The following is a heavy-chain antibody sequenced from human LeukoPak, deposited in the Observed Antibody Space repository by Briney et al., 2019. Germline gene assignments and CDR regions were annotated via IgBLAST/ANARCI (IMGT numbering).Heavy chain of an antibody. J-gene: IGHJ4*02. D-gene: IGHD5-18*01. CDR3: ARDLPYTAMVSDY. Sequence: GGSLRLSCAASGFTFSDYYMSWVRQAPGKGLEGVSYISSSGTTIYYVDSVKGRFTISRDNVKNSLYLQMNSLRAEDTAVYYCARDLPYTAMVSDYWGQGTLVTVSS. CDR1: GFTFSDYY. CDR2: ISSSGTTI. V-gene: IGHV3-11*04.